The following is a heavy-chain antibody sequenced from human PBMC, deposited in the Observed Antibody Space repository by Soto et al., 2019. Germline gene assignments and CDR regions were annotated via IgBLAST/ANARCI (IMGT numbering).Heavy chain of an antibody. CDR2: IDPSDSYT. J-gene: IGHJ4*02. CDR1: GYNFTSYW. Sequence: LGESLKISCKGSGYNFTSYWITWVRQMPGKGLEWLGRIDPSDSYTNYSPSFQGHVTTSTDRSITTAYLQWSSLKASDTAMYYCASSIAAAASFAYWGQGTLVTVSS. V-gene: IGHV5-10-1*01. CDR3: ASSIAAAASFAY. D-gene: IGHD6-13*01.